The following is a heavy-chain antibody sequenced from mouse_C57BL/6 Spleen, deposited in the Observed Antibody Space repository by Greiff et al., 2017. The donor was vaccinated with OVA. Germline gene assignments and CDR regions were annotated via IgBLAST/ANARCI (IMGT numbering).Heavy chain of an antibody. Sequence: VKLQESGPGLVAPSQSLSITCTVSGFSLTSYAISWVRQPPGKGLEWLGVIWTGGGTTYNSALKSRLSISKDNSKSQVFLKRNSLQTDDTARYYWARNRGNHWYFDVWGTGTTVTVSS. CDR2: IWTGGGT. D-gene: IGHD2-1*01. J-gene: IGHJ1*03. CDR3: ARNRGNHWYFDV. V-gene: IGHV2-9-1*01. CDR1: GFSLTSYA.